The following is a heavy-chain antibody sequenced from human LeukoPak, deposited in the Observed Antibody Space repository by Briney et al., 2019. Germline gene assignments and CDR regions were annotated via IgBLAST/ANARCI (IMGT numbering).Heavy chain of an antibody. V-gene: IGHV3-21*01. CDR3: ARDQATPFSITIFGVVTHSVDY. D-gene: IGHD3-3*01. CDR1: GFTFSSYS. Sequence: GGSLRLSCAASGFTFSSYSMNWVRQAPGKGLEWVSSISSSSSYIYYADSVKGRFTISRDNAKNSLYLQMNSLRAEDTAVYYCARDQATPFSITIFGVVTHSVDYWGQGTLVTVSS. J-gene: IGHJ4*02. CDR2: ISSSSSYI.